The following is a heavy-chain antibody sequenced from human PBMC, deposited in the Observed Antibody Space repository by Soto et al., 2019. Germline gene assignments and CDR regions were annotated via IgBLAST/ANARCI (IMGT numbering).Heavy chain of an antibody. CDR2: ISAYNGNT. D-gene: IGHD6-13*01. V-gene: IGHV1-18*01. CDR1: GYTFTSYG. J-gene: IGHJ4*02. Sequence: ASVKVSCKASGYTFTSYGISWVRQAPGQGLEWMGWISAYNGNTNYAQKLQGRVTMTTDTSTSTAYVELRSLRSEDTAVYYCARDRQQYGSSDFDYWGQGTLVTVSS. CDR3: ARDRQQYGSSDFDY.